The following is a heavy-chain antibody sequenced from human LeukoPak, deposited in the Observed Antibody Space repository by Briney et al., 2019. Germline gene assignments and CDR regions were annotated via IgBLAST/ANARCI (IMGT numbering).Heavy chain of an antibody. D-gene: IGHD6-6*01. CDR2: ISSSGSTI. CDR1: GFTFSDYY. V-gene: IGHV3-11*04. Sequence: PGGSLRLSCAASGFTFSDYYMSWIRQAPGKGLGWVSYISSSGSTIYYADSVKGRFTISRDNAKNSLYLQMNSLRAEDTAVYYCARDEVRIAAPWDYWGQGTLVTVSS. CDR3: ARDEVRIAAPWDY. J-gene: IGHJ4*02.